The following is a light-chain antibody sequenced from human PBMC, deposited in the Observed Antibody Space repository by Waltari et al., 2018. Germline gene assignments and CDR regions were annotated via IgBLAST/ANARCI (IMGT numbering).Light chain of an antibody. CDR1: SSDVGGYNS. J-gene: IGLJ2*01. V-gene: IGLV2-11*01. CDR2: DVS. Sequence: QSALTQPRSVSGSPGQSGTISCTGTSSDVGGYNSVSWYQQHPGKAPKLLIYDVSKRPSGVPDRFSGSQSGNTASLTISGLQAEDEADYYCCSYAGSVFGGGTKVTAL. CDR3: CSYAGSV.